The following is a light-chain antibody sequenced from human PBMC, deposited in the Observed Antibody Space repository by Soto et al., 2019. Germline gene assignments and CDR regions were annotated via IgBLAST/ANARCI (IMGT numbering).Light chain of an antibody. CDR3: QQYYKTPWT. Sequence: DIVMTQSPDSLAVSLGERATINCKSSQSVLYRSNNKNYLAWYQHKPGQPPKLLIYWASTRESGVPDRFSGSGSGTDFTLTNSSLQAEDVAVYYCQQYYKTPWTFGQGTKVDIK. V-gene: IGKV4-1*01. CDR2: WAS. J-gene: IGKJ1*01. CDR1: QSVLYRSNNKNY.